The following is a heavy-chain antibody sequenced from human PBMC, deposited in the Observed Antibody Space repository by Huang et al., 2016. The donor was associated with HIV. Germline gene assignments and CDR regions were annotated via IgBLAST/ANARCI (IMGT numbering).Heavy chain of an antibody. J-gene: IGHJ4*02. CDR1: GFSLTSSGVA. CDR3: VHRLRYGKWYVDY. CDR2: IYWDNEE. V-gene: IGHV2-5*02. D-gene: IGHD6-13*01. Sequence: QITLKESGPTLVKPTQTLTLTCSFSGFSLTSSGVAVGWIRQPPGKALEWLALIYWDNEERISPSLKTRLTITKDTPKNEVVLTMTNMDPVDTATYYCVHRLRYGKWYVDYWGQGVLVTVSS.